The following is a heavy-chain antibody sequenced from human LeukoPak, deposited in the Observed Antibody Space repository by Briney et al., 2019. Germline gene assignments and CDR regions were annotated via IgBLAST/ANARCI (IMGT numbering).Heavy chain of an antibody. V-gene: IGHV1-69*13. CDR2: IIPIFGTA. CDR1: GGTFSSYA. J-gene: IGHJ6*02. Sequence: EASVKVSCKASGGTFSSYAISWVRQAPGQGLEWMGGIIPIFGTANYAQKFQGRVTITADESTSTAYMELSSLRSEDTAVYYCAKGRAGKSKVGYYYGMDVWGQGTTVTVSS. D-gene: IGHD6-13*01. CDR3: AKGRAGKSKVGYYYGMDV.